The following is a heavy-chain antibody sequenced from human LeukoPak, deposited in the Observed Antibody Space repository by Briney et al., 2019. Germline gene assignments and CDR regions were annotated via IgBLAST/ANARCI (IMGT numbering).Heavy chain of an antibody. Sequence: PGGSLRLSCAASGFTFSSYAMHWVRQAPGKGLEWVAVISYDGSNKYYADSVKGRFTISRDNAKNTLYLQMNSLRAEDTAVYYCARGGYCSGGSCYSSGDWFDPWGQGTLVTVSS. CDR3: ARGGYCSGGSCYSSGDWFDP. CDR2: ISYDGSNK. CDR1: GFTFSSYA. D-gene: IGHD2-15*01. J-gene: IGHJ5*02. V-gene: IGHV3-30*04.